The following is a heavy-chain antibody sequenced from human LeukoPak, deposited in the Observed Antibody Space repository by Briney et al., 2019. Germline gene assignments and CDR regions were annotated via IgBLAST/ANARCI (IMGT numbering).Heavy chain of an antibody. V-gene: IGHV4-59*01. Sequence: SETPSLTCTVSSDSISSYYWSWIRQPPGKGLEWIGYIHYSGSTNYNPSLKSRVTISVDTSKNQFSLKLSSVTAADTAVYYCARGRGGYSYADDAFDIWGQGTVVTVSS. D-gene: IGHD5-18*01. CDR3: ARGRGGYSYADDAFDI. CDR1: SDSISSYY. CDR2: IHYSGST. J-gene: IGHJ3*02.